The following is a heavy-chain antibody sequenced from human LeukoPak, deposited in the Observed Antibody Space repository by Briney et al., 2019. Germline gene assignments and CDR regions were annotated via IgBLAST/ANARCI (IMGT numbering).Heavy chain of an antibody. CDR3: ANAADYYGVDV. D-gene: IGHD6-25*01. CDR1: GGSFSGFS. V-gene: IGHV4-34*01. CDR2: INHGGST. J-gene: IGHJ6*02. Sequence: NPSETLSLTCAVYGGSFSGFSWSWLRRPPGKGLEWIGEINHGGSTNYNPSLKSRVSISVDTSKNQFSLKLNSVTAADTAVYYCANAADYYGVDVWGQGTTVTVSS.